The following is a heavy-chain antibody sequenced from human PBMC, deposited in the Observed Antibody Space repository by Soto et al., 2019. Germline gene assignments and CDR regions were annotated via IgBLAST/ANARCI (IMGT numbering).Heavy chain of an antibody. CDR3: ARESAGSGKNNWFDP. V-gene: IGHV4-59*02. J-gene: IGHJ5*02. CDR1: GGSVTSHY. Sequence: SETLSLTCTVSGGSVTSHYWSWVRQPPGKALEWIGYIYYAGSAYYNPSLKSRVTLSLDTSRNQLSLQLNSVTAADTAVYYCARESAGSGKNNWFDPWGQGTLVTVSS. CDR2: IYYAGSA. D-gene: IGHD3-10*01.